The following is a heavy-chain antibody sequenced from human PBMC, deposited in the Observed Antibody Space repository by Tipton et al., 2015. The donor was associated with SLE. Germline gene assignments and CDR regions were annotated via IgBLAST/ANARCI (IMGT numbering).Heavy chain of an antibody. D-gene: IGHD7-27*01. J-gene: IGHJ3*02. V-gene: IGHV1-69*13. CDR1: GYTFTSYG. CDR3: ARVGTYSAFDI. CDR2: IIPIFGTA. Sequence: QSGPEVKKPEASVKVSCKASGYTFTSYGISWVRQAPGQGLEWMGRIIPIFGTANYAQKFQGRVTITADESTSTAYMELSSLRSEDTAVYYCARVGTYSAFDIWGQGTMVTVSS.